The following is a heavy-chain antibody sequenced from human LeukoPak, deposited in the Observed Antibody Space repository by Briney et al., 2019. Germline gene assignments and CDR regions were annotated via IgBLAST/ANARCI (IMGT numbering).Heavy chain of an antibody. J-gene: IGHJ5*02. V-gene: IGHV3-30*03. CDR3: ARDWGRGFGELFPNWFDP. D-gene: IGHD3-10*01. CDR2: ISYDGSDK. Sequence: GGSLRLSCAASGFTFSGCGMHWVRQAPGKGLEWVTVISYDGSDKYYADSVKGRFAISRDNSWNSLYLQMNSLRAEDTAVYYCARDWGRGFGELFPNWFDPWGQGTLVTVSS. CDR1: GFTFSGCG.